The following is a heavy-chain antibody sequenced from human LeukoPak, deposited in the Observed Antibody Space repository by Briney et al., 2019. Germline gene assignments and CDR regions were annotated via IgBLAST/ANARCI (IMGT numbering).Heavy chain of an antibody. CDR1: GFTFNRCW. CDR3: TSWGDTTAEYFQR. D-gene: IGHD2-21*02. CDR2: INPDGRDT. Sequence: GGSLRLSCVGSGFTFNRCWMNWVRQAPGKGLEWVAHINPDGRDTYYVDSVKGRFTIPRDNAQNSMYLQMNSLRVEDTAVYYCTSWGDTTAEYFQRWGQGTLVTVSS. V-gene: IGHV3-7*01. J-gene: IGHJ1*01.